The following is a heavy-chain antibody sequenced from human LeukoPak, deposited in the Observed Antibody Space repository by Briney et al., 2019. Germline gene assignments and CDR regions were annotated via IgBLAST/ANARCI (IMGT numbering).Heavy chain of an antibody. Sequence: ASVKVSCKASGYTFTSYYMHWVRQAPGQGLEWMGIINPSGGSTSYAQKFQGRVTMTRDTSITTAYMELSSLRSEDTAVYYCARGQTSYYHYYGLDVWGQGTTVTVSS. CDR3: ARGQTSYYHYYGLDV. V-gene: IGHV1-46*01. CDR1: GYTFTSYY. CDR2: INPSGGST. J-gene: IGHJ6*02.